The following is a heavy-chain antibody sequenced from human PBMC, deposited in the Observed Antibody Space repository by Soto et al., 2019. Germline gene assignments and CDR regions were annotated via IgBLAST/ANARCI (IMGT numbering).Heavy chain of an antibody. V-gene: IGHV5-51*01. Sequence: PGESLKISWKGSGYSFTSYWSGWVRQMPGKGLEWMGIIYPCDSDTRYSPSFQGQVTISADKSISTAYLQWSSLKASDTAMYYCARLVCSSTSCPKAGWFDPRGQGTLVTVSS. D-gene: IGHD2-2*01. J-gene: IGHJ5*02. CDR3: ARLVCSSTSCPKAGWFDP. CDR1: GYSFTSYW. CDR2: IYPCDSDT.